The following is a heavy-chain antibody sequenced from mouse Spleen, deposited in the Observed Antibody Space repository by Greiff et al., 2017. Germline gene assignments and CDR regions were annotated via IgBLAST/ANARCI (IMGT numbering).Heavy chain of an antibody. J-gene: IGHJ2*01. V-gene: IGHV5-9-1*02. CDR3: TRAYYYGTQFLYYFDY. D-gene: IGHD1-1*01. Sequence: EVKLVESGEGLVKPGGSLKLSCAASGFTFSSYAMSWVRQTPEKRLEWVAYISSGGDYIYYADTVKGRFTISRDNARNTLYLQMSSLKSEDTAMYYCTRAYYYGTQFLYYFDYWGQGTTLTVSS. CDR1: GFTFSSYA. CDR2: ISSGGDYI.